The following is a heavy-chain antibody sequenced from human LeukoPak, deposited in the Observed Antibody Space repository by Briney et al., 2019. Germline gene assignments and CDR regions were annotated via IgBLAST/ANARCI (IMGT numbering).Heavy chain of an antibody. V-gene: IGHV4-38-2*02. J-gene: IGHJ6*03. CDR1: GYSISSGYY. CDR3: ARDMGLLDYYYYMDV. D-gene: IGHD4/OR15-4a*01. Sequence: SETLSLTCTVSGYSISSGYYWGWIRQPPGKGLEWIGSIYHSGSTYYNPSLKSRVTISVDTSKNQFSLKLSSVTAADTAVYYCARDMGLLDYYYYMDVWGKGPRSPSP. CDR2: IYHSGST.